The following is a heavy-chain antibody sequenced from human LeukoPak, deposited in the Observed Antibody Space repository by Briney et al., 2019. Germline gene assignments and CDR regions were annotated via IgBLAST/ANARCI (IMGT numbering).Heavy chain of an antibody. CDR2: ISHSGSA. Sequence: SETLSLTCAVYGGSFSGYYWSWIRQPPGKGLEWIGEISHSGSANYNPSLKSRVTISVDTSKNQFSLKLSSVTAADTAVYYCARHGRPRYCSSTSCVYYFYMDVWGKGTTVTISS. CDR1: GGSFSGYY. D-gene: IGHD2-2*01. CDR3: ARHGRPRYCSSTSCVYYFYMDV. V-gene: IGHV4-34*01. J-gene: IGHJ6*03.